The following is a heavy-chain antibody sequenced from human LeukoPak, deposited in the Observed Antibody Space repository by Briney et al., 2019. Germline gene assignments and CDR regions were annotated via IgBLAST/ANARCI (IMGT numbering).Heavy chain of an antibody. V-gene: IGHV3-74*01. CDR2: IKSDGSA. CDR1: GFTFSGAW. Sequence: PGGSLRLSCAASGFTFSGAWMHWVRQDPGKGLVWVSLIKSDGSAIYADSVKGRFTMSRDNAKNSLYLQMNSLRAEDTAVYYCARGRRYCSGGSCSPGRWFDPWGQGTLVTVSS. CDR3: ARGRRYCSGGSCSPGRWFDP. D-gene: IGHD2-15*01. J-gene: IGHJ5*02.